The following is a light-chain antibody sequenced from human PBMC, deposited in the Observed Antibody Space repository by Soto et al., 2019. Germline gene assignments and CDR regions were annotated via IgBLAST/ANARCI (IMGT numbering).Light chain of an antibody. Sequence: DIQMTQAPSYLSSSVGDRVTIACRASHIISSYLNWYQQKPGKATKLMIEAATSLHSGVPSRFSGSGSGTDFTLTISSLQHVDFATYYYQQNYSPPTCGQGTRLEI. V-gene: IGKV1-39*01. CDR3: QQNYSPPT. J-gene: IGKJ5*01. CDR2: AAT. CDR1: HIISSY.